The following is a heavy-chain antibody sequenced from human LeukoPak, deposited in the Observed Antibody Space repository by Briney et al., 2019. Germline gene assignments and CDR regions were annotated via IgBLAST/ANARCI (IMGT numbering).Heavy chain of an antibody. CDR1: GGSISSYY. Sequence: PSETLSLTCTVSGGSISSYYWSWIRQPPGKGLEWIGYIYYSGSTTYNRSLKSRVTISVDTSKNQFSLKLSSVTAADTAVYYCARDKMGRDGYNFGFAWGQGTLVTVSS. CDR3: ARDKMGRDGYNFGFA. CDR2: IYYSGST. J-gene: IGHJ4*02. D-gene: IGHD5-24*01. V-gene: IGHV4-59*12.